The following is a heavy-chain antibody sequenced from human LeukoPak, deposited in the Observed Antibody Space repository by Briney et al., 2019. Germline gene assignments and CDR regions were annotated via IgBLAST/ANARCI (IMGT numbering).Heavy chain of an antibody. CDR3: AKDLYDSSGYYFDY. CDR2: ISWNSGSI. J-gene: IGHJ4*02. Sequence: PGGSLRLSCAASGFTFDDYAMHWVRQAPGKGLEWVSGISWNSGSIGYADSVKGRFTISRDNAKNSLYLQMNSLRAEDTAVYYCAKDLYDSSGYYFDYWGQGTLVTVSS. D-gene: IGHD3-22*01. V-gene: IGHV3-9*01. CDR1: GFTFDDYA.